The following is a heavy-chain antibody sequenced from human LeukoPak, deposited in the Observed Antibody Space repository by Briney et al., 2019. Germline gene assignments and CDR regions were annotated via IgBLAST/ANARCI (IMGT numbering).Heavy chain of an antibody. J-gene: IGHJ4*02. V-gene: IGHV4-4*07. D-gene: IGHD6-13*01. CDR3: ARESGREQQLVRHDY. CDR2: IYTSGST. CDR1: GGSISSYY. Sequence: SEALSLTCTVSGGSISSYYWSWIRQPAGKGLEWIGRIYTSGSTNYNPSLKSRVTISVDKSKNQFSLKLSSVNAADTAVYYCARESGREQQLVRHDYWGQGTLVTVSS.